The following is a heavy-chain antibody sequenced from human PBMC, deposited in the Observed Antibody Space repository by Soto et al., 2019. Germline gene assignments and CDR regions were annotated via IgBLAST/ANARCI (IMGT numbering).Heavy chain of an antibody. Sequence: EVQLVESGGGVVRPGGSLRLSCAASGFAFGDHGMTWVRQAPGKGLEWVSAMNWNGADTGYAGSVKGRFTISRDNAKNSLYLQLNSLRAEDTALYYCARGSGSVDYWGQGTLVAVSS. CDR1: GFAFGDHG. CDR2: MNWNGADT. D-gene: IGHD3-10*01. CDR3: ARGSGSVDY. J-gene: IGHJ4*02. V-gene: IGHV3-20*04.